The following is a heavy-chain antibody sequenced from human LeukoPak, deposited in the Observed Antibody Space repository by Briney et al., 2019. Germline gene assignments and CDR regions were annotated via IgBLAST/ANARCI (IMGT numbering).Heavy chain of an antibody. J-gene: IGHJ4*02. Sequence: GGSLRLSCAASRFTFSSYSMNWVRQAPGKGLEWVAVISYDGSNKYYADSVKGRFTISRDNSKNTLYLQMNSLRAEDTAVYYCAREPRQITGTFDYWGQGTLVTLSS. D-gene: IGHD1-20*01. V-gene: IGHV3-30*03. CDR2: ISYDGSNK. CDR1: RFTFSSYS. CDR3: AREPRQITGTFDY.